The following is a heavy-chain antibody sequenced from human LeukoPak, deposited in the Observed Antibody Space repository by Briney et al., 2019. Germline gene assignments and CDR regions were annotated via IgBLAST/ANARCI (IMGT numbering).Heavy chain of an antibody. Sequence: SVKVSCKAPGGTFSSYAISWVRQAPGQGLEWMGRIIPILGIANYAQKFQGRVTITADKSTSTAYMELSSLRSEDTAVYYCASVIAVAGTDAFDIWGQGTMVTVSS. V-gene: IGHV1-69*04. J-gene: IGHJ3*02. CDR2: IIPILGIA. CDR3: ASVIAVAGTDAFDI. CDR1: GGTFSSYA. D-gene: IGHD6-19*01.